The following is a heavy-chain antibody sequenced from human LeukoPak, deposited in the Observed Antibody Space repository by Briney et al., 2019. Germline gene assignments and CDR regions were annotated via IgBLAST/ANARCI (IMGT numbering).Heavy chain of an antibody. Sequence: ASVKVSCKSSGYTFTGYFIHWVRQAPGQGLEWMGWINPDSGGTNYAQKFQGGVTMTRDTSIDTAYMDLSRLTSHDTAVYYCARAPPRDTFDSWGQGTLVTVSS. V-gene: IGHV1-2*02. CDR1: GYTFTGYF. D-gene: IGHD5-18*01. J-gene: IGHJ4*02. CDR3: ARAPPRDTFDS. CDR2: INPDSGGT.